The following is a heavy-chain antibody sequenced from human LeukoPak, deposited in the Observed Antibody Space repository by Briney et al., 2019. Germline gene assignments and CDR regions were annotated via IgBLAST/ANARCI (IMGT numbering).Heavy chain of an antibody. J-gene: IGHJ4*02. CDR1: GGSISSYY. Sequence: SETLSLTCTVSGGSISSYYWSWIRQPPGKALEWIGYIFYSGSTNYNPSLKSRVTISVDTSKNQFDLNLTSVTAADTAVYYCARHGSGSVAAPSYWGQGALVTVSS. V-gene: IGHV4-59*08. CDR3: ARHGSGSVAAPSY. CDR2: IFYSGST. D-gene: IGHD3-10*01.